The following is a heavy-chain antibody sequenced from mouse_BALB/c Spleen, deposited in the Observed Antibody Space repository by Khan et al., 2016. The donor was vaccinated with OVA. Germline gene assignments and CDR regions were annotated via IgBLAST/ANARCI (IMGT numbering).Heavy chain of an antibody. D-gene: IGHD1-1*01. V-gene: IGHV3-2*02. CDR1: GYSITSDYA. CDR3: ARRYYYGHGYFDV. Sequence: EVQLQEPGPGLVKPSQSLSLTCTVTGYSITSDYAWNWIRQFPGNKLEWMGYISYSGSANSNPSLKSRISITRDTSENQFFLQLNSVTTEDSATYYCARRYYYGHGYFDVCGAGTTVTVSS. CDR2: ISYSGSA. J-gene: IGHJ1*01.